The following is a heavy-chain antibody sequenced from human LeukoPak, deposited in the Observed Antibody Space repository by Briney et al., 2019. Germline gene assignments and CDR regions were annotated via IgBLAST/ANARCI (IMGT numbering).Heavy chain of an antibody. V-gene: IGHV4-61*02. D-gene: IGHD5-18*01. J-gene: IGHJ6*02. CDR3: AGFSYYYYGMDV. CDR2: IYTSGST. CDR1: GGSISSGSYY. Sequence: PSETLSLTCTVSGGSISSGSYYWSWIRQPAGKGLEWIGRIYTSGSTNYNPSLKSRVTISVDTSKNLFSLKLSSVTAADTAVYYCAGFSYYYYGMDVWGQGTTVTVSS.